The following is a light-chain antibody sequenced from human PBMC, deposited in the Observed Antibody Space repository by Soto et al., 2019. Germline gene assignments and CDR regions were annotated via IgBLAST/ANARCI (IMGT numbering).Light chain of an antibody. CDR3: QQYGSSPGLFT. V-gene: IGKV3-20*01. Sequence: EIVLTQSPGTLSLSPGERATLSCRASQSVSSNYLAWYQQKAGQAPRLLIYGSSSRATGIPDRFSGSGSGTDFTLAISRLEPEHFAVYFCQQYGSSPGLFTFGPGSKVDFK. CDR2: GSS. J-gene: IGKJ3*01. CDR1: QSVSSNY.